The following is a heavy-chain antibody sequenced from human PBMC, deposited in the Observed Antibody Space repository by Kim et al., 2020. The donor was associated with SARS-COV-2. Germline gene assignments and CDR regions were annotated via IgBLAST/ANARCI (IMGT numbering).Heavy chain of an antibody. CDR2: LNEDGSEK. CDR1: GFNFREYW. D-gene: IGHD5-12*01. J-gene: IGHJ4*02. Sequence: GGSLRLSCAASGFNFREYWMRWVRQSPGKGLEWVPDLNEDGSEKFYMDSVRGRFTISRDNAKNSLFLQMNSLRAEDAALYYCARGGSYSFEYWGQGSLVT. V-gene: IGHV3-7*01. CDR3: ARGGSYSFEY.